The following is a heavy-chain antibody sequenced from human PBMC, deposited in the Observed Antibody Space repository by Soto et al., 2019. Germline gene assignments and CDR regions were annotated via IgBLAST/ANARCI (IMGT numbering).Heavy chain of an antibody. D-gene: IGHD3-22*01. CDR2: IYWDDEK. CDR3: VQWTYYYGRSGYSGAFAI. CDR1: GFSLTTDGVG. J-gene: IGHJ3*02. V-gene: IGHV2-5*02. Sequence: QITLKESGPTLVRPTQTLTVTCTFSGFSLTTDGVGVGWIRQPPGKALEWLALIYWDDEKRYRPSLESRLTVTKDTSKNQVVLTLTSMDPVAAAMAYCVQWTYYYGRSGYSGAFAIWGQGTMVTASS.